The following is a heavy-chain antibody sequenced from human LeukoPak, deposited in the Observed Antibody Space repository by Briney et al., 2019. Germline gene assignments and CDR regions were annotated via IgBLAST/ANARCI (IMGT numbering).Heavy chain of an antibody. CDR1: GYTFTGHY. CDR3: ARDLEYCGSTSCYTYYFDY. CDR2: INPNSGGT. Sequence: ASVKVSCKTSGYTFTGHYMFWVRQAPGQGLEWMGWINPNSGGTNYAQKFQGRVTMTRDTSISRAYMELSSLRSDDTAVYYCARDLEYCGSTSCYTYYFDYWGQGTLVTVSS. J-gene: IGHJ4*02. V-gene: IGHV1-2*02. D-gene: IGHD2-2*02.